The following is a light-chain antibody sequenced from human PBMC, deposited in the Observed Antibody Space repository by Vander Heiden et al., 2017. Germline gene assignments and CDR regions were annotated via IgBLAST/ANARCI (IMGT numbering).Light chain of an antibody. V-gene: IGLV1-47*01. CDR3: AAWDDSLSGRV. CDR2: RNN. Sequence: SVLAQPPPASGTPGPRVTISCSGSSSNIGSNYVYWYQQLPGTAPKLLIYRNNQRPSGVPDRFSGSKSGTSASLAISGLRSEDEADYYCAAWDDSLSGRVFGGGTKLTVL. J-gene: IGLJ3*02. CDR1: SSNIGSNY.